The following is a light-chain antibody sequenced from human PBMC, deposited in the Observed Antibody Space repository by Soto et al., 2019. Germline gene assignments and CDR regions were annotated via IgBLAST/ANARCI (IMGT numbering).Light chain of an antibody. CDR3: QQSYSTSIT. CDR1: QSISSY. J-gene: IGKJ5*01. Sequence: DIQMTQSPSTLSASVGDRVTITSLASQSISSYLNWYQQKPGKAPKLLIYAASSLQSGVPSRFSGSGSGTDFTLTISSLQPEDFATYYCQQSYSTSITFGQGPRLEIK. V-gene: IGKV1-39*01. CDR2: AAS.